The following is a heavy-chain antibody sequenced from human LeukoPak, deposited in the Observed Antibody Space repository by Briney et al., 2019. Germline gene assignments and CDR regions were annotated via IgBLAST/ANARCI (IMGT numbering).Heavy chain of an antibody. J-gene: IGHJ1*01. Sequence: GESLKISCKGSGYSFTSYWIGWVRQMPGKGLEWMGNIYPGDSDTRYSPSFQGQVTISADKSISTAYLQWSSLKASDTAMYYCARLDYYSSWFGGYFHHWGQGTLVTVSS. CDR1: GYSFTSYW. CDR2: IYPGDSDT. V-gene: IGHV5-51*01. CDR3: ARLDYYSSWFGGYFHH. D-gene: IGHD6-13*01.